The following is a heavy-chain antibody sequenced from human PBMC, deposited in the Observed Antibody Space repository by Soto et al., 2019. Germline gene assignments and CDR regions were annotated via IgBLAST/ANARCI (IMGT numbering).Heavy chain of an antibody. Sequence: QVQLVQSGAEVKRPGSSVKVSCKASGDTLSSYAINWVRQVPGQGLEWMGGTTPIIGTVDYGQKFQGRVTISVDEPTATSYMEMSSLRTEDTAVYYCAAGDSSDTGDHWGQGTLVTVYS. V-gene: IGHV1-69*01. CDR2: TTPIIGTV. D-gene: IGHD5-18*01. J-gene: IGHJ4*02. CDR1: GDTLSSYA. CDR3: AAGDSSDTGDH.